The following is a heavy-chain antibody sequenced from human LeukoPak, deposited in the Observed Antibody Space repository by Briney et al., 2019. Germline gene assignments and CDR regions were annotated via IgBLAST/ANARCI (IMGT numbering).Heavy chain of an antibody. CDR2: ISAYNGNT. D-gene: IGHD6-19*01. J-gene: IGHJ2*01. Sequence: GASVKVSCKASGGTFSSYAISWVRQAPGQGLEWMGCISAYNGNTNYAQKLQGRVTMTTDTSTSTAYMELRSLRSDDTAVYYCARAHQWLGGHWYFDLWGRGTLVTVSS. CDR3: ARAHQWLGGHWYFDL. V-gene: IGHV1-18*01. CDR1: GGTFSSYA.